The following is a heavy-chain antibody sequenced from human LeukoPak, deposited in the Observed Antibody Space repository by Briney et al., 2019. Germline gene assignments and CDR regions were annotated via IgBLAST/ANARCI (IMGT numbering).Heavy chain of an antibody. CDR3: AKAAAAPGFDF. CDR1: GGSISSYY. J-gene: IGHJ4*02. Sequence: ETLSLTCTVSGGSISSYYWSWVRQAPGKGLEWVATVSGSGDRMYHADSVKGRFTISRDNSKNTIYLQMNSLRAEDTALYYCAKAAAAPGFDFWGQGTLVTVSS. D-gene: IGHD6-13*01. CDR2: VSGSGDRM. V-gene: IGHV3-23*01.